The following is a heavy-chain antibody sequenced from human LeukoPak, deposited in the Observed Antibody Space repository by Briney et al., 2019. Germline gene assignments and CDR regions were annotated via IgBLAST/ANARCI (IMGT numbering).Heavy chain of an antibody. Sequence: SETLSLTCSVSGESFSHYYWSWLRQTPGKGLEWIGEINHRGTTNYNPSLKSRVAISIDTSRNQFSLQVTSVTAADTAVFYCARGAFHTSSVWFDPWGQGTLVTVSS. J-gene: IGHJ5*02. CDR1: GESFSHYY. D-gene: IGHD2-2*01. CDR3: ARGAFHTSSVWFDP. V-gene: IGHV4-34*01. CDR2: INHRGTT.